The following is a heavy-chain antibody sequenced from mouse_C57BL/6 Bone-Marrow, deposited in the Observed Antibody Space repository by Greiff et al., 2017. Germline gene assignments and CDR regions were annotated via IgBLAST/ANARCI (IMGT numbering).Heavy chain of an antibody. CDR3: AICPYYCGRWYFDV. V-gene: IGHV1-82*01. CDR2: VYPGDGDT. J-gene: IGHJ1*03. D-gene: IGHD1-1*01. CDR1: GYAFSSSW. Sequence: QVQLQQSGPELVKPGASVKISCKASGYAFSSSWMNWVKQRPGKGLEWIGRVYPGDGDTNYNGKFKGKATLTADKSSSTAYMHLSSLTSEASAVYVCAICPYYCGRWYFDVWGTGTTVTVSS.